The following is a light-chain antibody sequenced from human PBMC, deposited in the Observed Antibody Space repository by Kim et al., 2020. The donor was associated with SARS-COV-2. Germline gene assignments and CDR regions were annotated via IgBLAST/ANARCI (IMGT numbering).Light chain of an antibody. CDR3: ASWDTGLNVWE. CDR1: SDNVGTRG. Sequence: QAGLTQPPSVSKDLGQTATLTCIGGSDNVGTRGATWLQQYQGHPPKLLFYRNGKRPSGISERLSASRSENTASLTVTGLQPEDEADYYCASWDTGLNVWEFGGGTKLTVL. CDR2: RNG. J-gene: IGLJ3*02. V-gene: IGLV10-54*01.